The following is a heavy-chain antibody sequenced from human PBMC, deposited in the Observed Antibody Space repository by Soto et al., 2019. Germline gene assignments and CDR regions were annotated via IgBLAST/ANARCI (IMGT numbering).Heavy chain of an antibody. Sequence: QVQLVESGGGVVQPGTSLRLSCAASGFTFASYGMHWVRQAPGKGLEWVAVIWYDGSNKYYADSVKGRFTMSRDNSKITLSLPMNSLRAEDTAIYYCVRKGRQLEVAHWGQGTLVTVS. J-gene: IGHJ4*02. V-gene: IGHV3-33*01. CDR2: IWYDGSNK. D-gene: IGHD6-13*01. CDR3: VRKGRQLEVAH. CDR1: GFTFASYG.